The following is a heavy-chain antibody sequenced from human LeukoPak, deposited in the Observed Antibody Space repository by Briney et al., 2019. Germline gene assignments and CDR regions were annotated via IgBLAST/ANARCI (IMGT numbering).Heavy chain of an antibody. CDR1: GFTFSSYW. J-gene: IGHJ4*02. Sequence: PGGSLRLSCTASGFTFSSYWMHWVRQAPGKGLVWVSRINSDGSSTSYADPVKGRFTISRDNAKNTLYLQMNSLRAEDTAVYYCARDPFSDRAFDYWGQGTLVTVSS. V-gene: IGHV3-74*01. D-gene: IGHD3-22*01. CDR2: INSDGSST. CDR3: ARDPFSDRAFDY.